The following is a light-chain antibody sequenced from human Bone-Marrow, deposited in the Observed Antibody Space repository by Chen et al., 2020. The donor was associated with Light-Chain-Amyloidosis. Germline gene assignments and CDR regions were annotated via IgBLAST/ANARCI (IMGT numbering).Light chain of an antibody. CDR1: SGSIATNY. J-gene: IGLJ3*02. CDR2: ADA. Sequence: NFMLTQPHSVSESPGKTVIISCTRSSGSIATNYVQWYQQRPGSSPTTVIYADAPSPSGVPDRFSGSIDRSSNSASLTISGLKTEDEADYYCQSYQGSSQGVFGGGTNLPVL. V-gene: IGLV6-57*01. CDR3: QSYQGSSQGV.